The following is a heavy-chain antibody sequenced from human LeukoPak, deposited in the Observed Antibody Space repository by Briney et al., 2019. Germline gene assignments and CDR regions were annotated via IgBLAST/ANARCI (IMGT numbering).Heavy chain of an antibody. V-gene: IGHV3-33*01. CDR2: IWYGGSNK. CDR1: GFTFSSYG. D-gene: IGHD2-2*01. Sequence: GRSLRLSCAASGFTFSSYGMPWVRQAPGKGLEWVAVIWYGGSNKYYADSVKGRFTISRDNSKNTLYLQMNSLRAEDTAVYYCAGERVVPAAPWDYWGQGTLVTVSS. J-gene: IGHJ4*02. CDR3: AGERVVPAAPWDY.